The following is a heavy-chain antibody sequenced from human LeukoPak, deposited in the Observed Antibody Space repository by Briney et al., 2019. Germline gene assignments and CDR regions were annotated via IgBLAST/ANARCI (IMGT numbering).Heavy chain of an antibody. CDR3: ARDISRTMDV. J-gene: IGHJ6*02. CDR2: INTDGSTT. CDR1: GFTFSSRW. Sequence: GGSLRLSCVASGFTFSSRWMHWVRQAPGKGLVWVSIINTDGSTTRYADFVEGRFTISRDNARNTLYLEMNSLRVEDTAVYFCARDISRTMDVWGQGTTVTV. D-gene: IGHD2/OR15-2a*01. V-gene: IGHV3-74*01.